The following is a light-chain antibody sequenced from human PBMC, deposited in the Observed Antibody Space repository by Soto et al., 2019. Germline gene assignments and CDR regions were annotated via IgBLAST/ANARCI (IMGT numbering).Light chain of an antibody. CDR2: SNS. Sequence: QLVLTQPPSASGTPGQRVTISCSGSNSNIGSNPVSWYQQLPGTAPKLLIYSNSQRRSGVPDRFSGSKSGTSASLAISGLQSEDEADYYCAAWDDSLNGFVTFGGGTKLTVL. J-gene: IGLJ2*01. CDR3: AAWDDSLNGFVT. V-gene: IGLV1-44*01. CDR1: NSNIGSNP.